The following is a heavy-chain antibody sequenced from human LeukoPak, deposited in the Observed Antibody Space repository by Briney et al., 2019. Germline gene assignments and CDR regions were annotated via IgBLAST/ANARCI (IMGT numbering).Heavy chain of an antibody. D-gene: IGHD5-18*01. J-gene: IGHJ6*02. CDR2: ISSSSSYI. CDR3: ARDDHAVVTGRGYSYGYPYYYYGMDV. Sequence: SGGSLRLSCAASGFTFSSYSMNWVRQAPGKGLEWVSSISSSSSYIYYADSVKGRFTISRDNAKNSLYLQMNSLRAEDTAVYYCARDDHAVVTGRGYSYGYPYYYYGMDVWGQGTTVTVSS. CDR1: GFTFSSYS. V-gene: IGHV3-21*01.